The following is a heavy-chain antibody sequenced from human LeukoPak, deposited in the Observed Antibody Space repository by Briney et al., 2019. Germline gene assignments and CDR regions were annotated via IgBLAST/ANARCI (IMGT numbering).Heavy chain of an antibody. CDR3: ARDPYYDSSGYYHEGVAFDI. D-gene: IGHD3-22*01. J-gene: IGHJ3*02. V-gene: IGHV1-2*02. CDR1: GYTFTGYY. Sequence: ASVKVSCKASGYTFTGYYMHWVRQAPGQGLEWMGWINPNSGGTNYAQKFQGRVTMTRDTSISTAYMELSRLRSDDTAVYYCARDPYYDSSGYYHEGVAFDIWGQGTMATVSS. CDR2: INPNSGGT.